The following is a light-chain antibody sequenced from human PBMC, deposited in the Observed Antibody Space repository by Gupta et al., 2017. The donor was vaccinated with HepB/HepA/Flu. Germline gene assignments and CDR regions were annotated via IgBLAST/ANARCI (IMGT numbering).Light chain of an antibody. CDR2: DDS. CDR3: QVCDSSSDHVV. CDR1: NIGTKS. V-gene: IGLV3-21*02. J-gene: IGLJ3*02. Sequence: SYVLTQPPSVSVAPGQTARNSCEGNNIGTKSVHWYQQKPGQAPVLVVYDDSDRPAGIPERFSGSNSGNTATLTISRVEAGDEADYYCQVCDSSSDHVVFGGGTKLPVL.